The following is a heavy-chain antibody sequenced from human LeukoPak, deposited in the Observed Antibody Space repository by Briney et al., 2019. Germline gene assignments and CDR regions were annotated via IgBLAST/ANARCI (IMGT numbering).Heavy chain of an antibody. CDR1: GGSISSGGYY. D-gene: IGHD4-17*01. CDR3: SRGVMNGDYSWFDP. J-gene: IGHJ5*02. CDR2: IYQSGRT. V-gene: IGHV4-30-2*06. Sequence: PSETLSLTCTVSGGSISSGGYYWSWIRQSPGKGLEWIGYIYQSGRTFYTWSLRSRVAISMDRSKNQISLRLASVTAADTAVYYCSRGVMNGDYSWFDPWGQGTLVIVSS.